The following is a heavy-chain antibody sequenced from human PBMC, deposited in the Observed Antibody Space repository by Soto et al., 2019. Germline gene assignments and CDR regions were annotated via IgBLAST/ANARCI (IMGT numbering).Heavy chain of an antibody. CDR1: GFTFSSNG. CDR3: ARDPYHYGSGSYYFDY. CDR2: IWYDGINK. J-gene: IGHJ4*02. V-gene: IGHV3-33*01. D-gene: IGHD3-10*01. Sequence: QVQLVESRGGVVQPGRSLRLSCTASGFTFSSNGMHWVRQAPGKGLEWVAFIWYDGINKYYADSVKGRFIISRDNSENTVYLQMNSLRADDTAVYYCARDPYHYGSGSYYFDYWGQGTLVTVSS.